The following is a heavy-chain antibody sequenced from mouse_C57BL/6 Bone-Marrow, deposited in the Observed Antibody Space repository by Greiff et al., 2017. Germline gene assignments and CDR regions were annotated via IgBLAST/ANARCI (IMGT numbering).Heavy chain of an antibody. CDR3: ARWGLTGTDAWFAY. J-gene: IGHJ3*01. V-gene: IGHV1-55*01. D-gene: IGHD4-1*01. CDR2: IYPGSGST. CDR1: GYTFTSYW. Sequence: QVQLQQPGAELVKPGASVKMSCKASGYTFTSYWITWVKQRPGQGLEWIGDIYPGSGSTNYNEKFKSKATLTVDTSSSTAYMQLSSLTSEDSAVYYCARWGLTGTDAWFAYWGQGTLVTVSA.